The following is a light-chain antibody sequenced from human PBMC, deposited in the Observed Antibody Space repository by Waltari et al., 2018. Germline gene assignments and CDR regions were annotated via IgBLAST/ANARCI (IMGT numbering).Light chain of an antibody. CDR2: DAS. CDR3: QQANRFPLT. J-gene: IGKJ4*01. CDR1: QGINSC. Sequence: DIQMTQSPSSVSASVGDKVTITCRASQGINSCLAWYQQKPGQAPKLLIYDASSVQTGVPSRFSGSGSGTDFTLTISSLQPEDFAAYYCQQANRFPLTFGGGTKVELK. V-gene: IGKV1-12*01.